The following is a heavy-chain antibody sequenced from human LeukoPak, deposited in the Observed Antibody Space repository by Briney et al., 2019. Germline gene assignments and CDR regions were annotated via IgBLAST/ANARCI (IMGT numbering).Heavy chain of an antibody. J-gene: IGHJ3*02. V-gene: IGHV4-39*07. CDR2: IYYSGST. CDR1: GGSISSSSYY. Sequence: SETLSLTCTVSGGSISSSSYYWGWIRQPPGKGLEWIGSIYYSGSTYYNPSLKSRVTISVDTSKNQFSLKLSSVTAADTAVYYCARDRVDLYYYDSSGYYLGHAFDIWGQGTMVTVSS. D-gene: IGHD3-22*01. CDR3: ARDRVDLYYYDSSGYYLGHAFDI.